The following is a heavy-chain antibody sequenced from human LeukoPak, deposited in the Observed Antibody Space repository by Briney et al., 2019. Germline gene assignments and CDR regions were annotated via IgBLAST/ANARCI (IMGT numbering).Heavy chain of an antibody. D-gene: IGHD5-12*01. Sequence: ASGKVSCKASGYTFTSYDINWVRPATGQGLEWMGWMNPNSGNTGYAQKFQGRVTMTRNTSISTAYMELSSLRSEDTAVYYCARVRVATIYYYYYGMDVWGQGTTVTVSS. J-gene: IGHJ6*02. CDR2: MNPNSGNT. CDR3: ARVRVATIYYYYYGMDV. V-gene: IGHV1-8*01. CDR1: GYTFTSYD.